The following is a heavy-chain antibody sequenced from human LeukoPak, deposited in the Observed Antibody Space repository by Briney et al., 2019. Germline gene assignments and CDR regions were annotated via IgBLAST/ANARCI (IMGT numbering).Heavy chain of an antibody. V-gene: IGHV3-23*01. CDR3: AKFGQYFDWLLSYFDY. CDR2: ISGSGGST. CDR1: GFTFSSYA. J-gene: IGHJ4*02. D-gene: IGHD3-9*01. Sequence: GGSLRLSCAASGFTFSSYAMSWVRQAPGKGLEWVSAISGSGGSTYYADSVKGRFTISRDNSKNTLYLQMNSLRAEDTAVYYCAKFGQYFDWLLSYFDYWGQGTLVTVSS.